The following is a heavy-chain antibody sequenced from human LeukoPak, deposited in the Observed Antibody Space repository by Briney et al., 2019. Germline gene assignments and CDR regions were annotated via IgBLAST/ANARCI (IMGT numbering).Heavy chain of an antibody. CDR1: GFTFSNYN. CDR3: ARDDTGNSGHFDL. D-gene: IGHD1-1*01. J-gene: IGHJ2*01. CDR2: ISSSSNTV. Sequence: GGSLRLSCAASGFTFSNYNMNWVRQAPGKGLEWVSYISSSSNTVFYPDSVKGRFTISRDNAKKSLYLQMYSLRDDDTAVHYCARDDTGNSGHFDLWGRGTLVTVSS. V-gene: IGHV3-48*02.